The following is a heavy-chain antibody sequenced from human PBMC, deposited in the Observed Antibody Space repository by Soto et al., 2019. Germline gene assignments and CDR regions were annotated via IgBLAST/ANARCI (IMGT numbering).Heavy chain of an antibody. CDR2: IAYDGNDK. V-gene: IGHV3-30*03. J-gene: IGHJ6*02. Sequence: QAQLVESGGGVVQPGRSLRLSCAASEFTFNTYAMHWVRQAPGKGLVWVAVIAYDGNDKYYADSVKGRFTISRDNSKNALYLQMNTLRPEDTAMYYCARDVGNYGPYYYGMDVWGQGTTVTVSS. CDR3: ARDVGNYGPYYYGMDV. CDR1: EFTFNTYA. D-gene: IGHD4-17*01.